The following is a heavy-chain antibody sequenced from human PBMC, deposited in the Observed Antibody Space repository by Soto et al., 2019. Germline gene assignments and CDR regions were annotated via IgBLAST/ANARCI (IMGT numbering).Heavy chain of an antibody. Sequence: EVQLVESGRGLVQPGGSLRLSCAASGFTFSSYSMNWVRQAPGKGLEWVSYISSSSSTIYYADSVKGRFTISRDNAKNSLYLQMNSLRDEDTAVYYCARSSVGYYYDPFYYYYGMDVWGQGTTVTVSS. V-gene: IGHV3-48*02. CDR3: ARSSVGYYYDPFYYYYGMDV. CDR1: GFTFSSYS. J-gene: IGHJ6*02. CDR2: ISSSSSTI. D-gene: IGHD3-22*01.